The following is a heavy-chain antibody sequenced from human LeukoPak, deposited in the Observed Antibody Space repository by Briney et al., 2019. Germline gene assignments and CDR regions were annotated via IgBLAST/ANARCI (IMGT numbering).Heavy chain of an antibody. V-gene: IGHV3-7*01. Sequence: GGALRLSRAPSRFSLCIYLVCWGRPAPRGGVGGVANIKQDGSEKYYVDSVKGRFTISRDNAKNSLYLQMNSLRAEDTAVYYCARSPQASWNLPLYYFDYWGQGTLVTVSS. CDR1: RFSLCIYL. J-gene: IGHJ4*02. CDR2: IKQDGSEK. CDR3: ARSPQASWNLPLYYFDY. D-gene: IGHD1-1*01.